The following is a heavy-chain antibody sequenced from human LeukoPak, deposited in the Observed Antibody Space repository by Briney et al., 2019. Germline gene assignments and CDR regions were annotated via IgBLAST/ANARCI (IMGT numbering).Heavy chain of an antibody. V-gene: IGHV3-9*01. Sequence: PGGSLTLSCAAAGFTFDDYAMHWVRHAPGKGLEWVSGIRWNSGSIGYADSVKGRFTISRDNTMNSLYLQMNSLRAEDTALYYCAKDRRPYYYYYMDVWGKGTTVTISS. J-gene: IGHJ6*03. CDR1: GFTFDDYA. CDR3: AKDRRPYYYYYMDV. CDR2: IRWNSGSI.